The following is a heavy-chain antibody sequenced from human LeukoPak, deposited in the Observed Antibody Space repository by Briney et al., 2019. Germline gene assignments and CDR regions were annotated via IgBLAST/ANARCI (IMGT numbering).Heavy chain of an antibody. V-gene: IGHV3-23*01. CDR1: GFTFSSYA. CDR3: ARDGPPGEEFFYNWFDP. D-gene: IGHD3-10*01. CDR2: ISGSGGST. J-gene: IGHJ5*02. Sequence: PGGSLRLSCAASGFTFSSYAMSWVRQAPGKGLEWVSGISGSGGSTYYADSVKGRFTISRDNSKNTLYLQISSLRAEDTAVYYCARDGPPGEEFFYNWFDPWGQGTLVTVSS.